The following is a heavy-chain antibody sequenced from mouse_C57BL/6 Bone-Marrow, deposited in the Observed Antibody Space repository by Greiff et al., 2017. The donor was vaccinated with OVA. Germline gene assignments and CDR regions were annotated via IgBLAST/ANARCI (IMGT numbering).Heavy chain of an antibody. CDR3: ARGTGAWFAY. CDR2: ISDGGSYT. CDR1: GFTFSSYA. V-gene: IGHV5-4*03. Sequence: EVKLVESGGGLVKPGGSLKLSCAASGFTFSSYAMSWVRQTPEKRLEWVATISDGGSYTYYPDNVKGRFTISRDNATNNLYLQMSHLKSEDTAMYYCARGTGAWFAYWGQGTLVTVSA. D-gene: IGHD1-1*02. J-gene: IGHJ3*01.